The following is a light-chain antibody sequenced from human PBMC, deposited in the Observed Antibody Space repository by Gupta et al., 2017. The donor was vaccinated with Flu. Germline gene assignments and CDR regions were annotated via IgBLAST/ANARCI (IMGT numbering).Light chain of an antibody. CDR1: ESVRNS. CDR2: DTS. Sequence: IVMTQSPANLSVSPGETATLSCRASESVRNSLAWYQQKPGQAPRILIYDTSTRAKGIPARCSGGGDGTDCTLTISSRQSEDFEVYYCQQEKAWPPMYSFGQGTRMQIK. CDR3: QQEKAWPPMYS. J-gene: IGKJ2*03. V-gene: IGKV3-15*01.